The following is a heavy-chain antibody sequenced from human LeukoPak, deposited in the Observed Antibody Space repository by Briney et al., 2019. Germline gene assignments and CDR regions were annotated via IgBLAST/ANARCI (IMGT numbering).Heavy chain of an antibody. Sequence: GGSQRLSCAASGFTFSSYGMHWVRQAPGKGLEWVAFIRYDGSNKYYADSVKGRFTISRDNSKNTLYLQMNSLRAEDTAVYYCAKVARVPAANYYYYYIDVWGKGTTVTVSS. CDR1: GFTFSSYG. CDR3: AKVARVPAANYYYYYIDV. J-gene: IGHJ6*03. V-gene: IGHV3-30*02. CDR2: IRYDGSNK. D-gene: IGHD2-2*01.